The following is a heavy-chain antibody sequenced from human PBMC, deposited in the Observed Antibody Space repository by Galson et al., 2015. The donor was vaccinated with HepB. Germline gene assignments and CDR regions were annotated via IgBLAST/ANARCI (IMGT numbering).Heavy chain of an antibody. Sequence: SLRLSCAASGFTFSNYAMHWVRQAPGKGLEWVSFISYDGTNKYHAHSVTGRFTISRDTSENTLYLQMNSLRPDDSAVYYCARGGGFYGCYTDYYFDDGGQGTRVTVSS. CDR3: ARGGGFYGCYTDYYFDD. V-gene: IGHV3-30-3*01. CDR1: GFTFSNYA. CDR2: ISYDGTNK. J-gene: IGHJ4*02. D-gene: IGHD2-2*02.